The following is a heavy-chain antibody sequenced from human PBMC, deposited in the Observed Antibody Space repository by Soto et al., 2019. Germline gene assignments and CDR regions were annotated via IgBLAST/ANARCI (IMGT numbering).Heavy chain of an antibody. CDR1: GYTFTSYD. CDR2: MNPNSGNT. V-gene: IGHV1-8*01. J-gene: IGHJ3*02. Sequence: QVQLVQSGAEVKKPGASVKVSCKASGYTFTSYDINWVRQATGQGLEWMGWMNPNSGNTGYAQKFQGRVTMTRNTSISTDYMELSSLRSEDTAVYYCARTLVYDFWSGYLRDDAFDIWGQGTMVTVSS. D-gene: IGHD3-3*01. CDR3: ARTLVYDFWSGYLRDDAFDI.